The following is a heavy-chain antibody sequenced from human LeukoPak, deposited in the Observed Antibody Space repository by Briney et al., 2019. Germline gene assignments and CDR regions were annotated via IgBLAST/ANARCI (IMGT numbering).Heavy chain of an antibody. D-gene: IGHD3-3*01. V-gene: IGHV4-4*07. CDR2: IYTSGST. Sequence: PSETLSLTCTVSGGSISSYYWSWIRQPAGKGLEWIGRIYTSGSTNYNPSLKSRVTMSVDTSKNQFSLKLSSVTAADTAVYYCARESQPYDFWSGYYTDYWGQGTLVTVSS. CDR1: GGSISSYY. J-gene: IGHJ4*02. CDR3: ARESQPYDFWSGYYTDY.